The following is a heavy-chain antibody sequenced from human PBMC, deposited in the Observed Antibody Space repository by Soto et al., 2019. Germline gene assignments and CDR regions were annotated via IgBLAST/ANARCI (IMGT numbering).Heavy chain of an antibody. J-gene: IGHJ6*02. CDR3: AKQLGYCSSTNCRDYYYGMDV. CDR1: GFTFSSYA. CDR2: ISGSGGST. D-gene: IGHD2-2*01. V-gene: IGHV3-23*01. Sequence: GGPLSHSCAASGFTFSSYARNLVRPAPGKGLEWVSAISGSGGSTYYADSVKGRFTISRDNSKNTLYLQMNSLRAEDTAVYYCAKQLGYCSSTNCRDYYYGMDVWGQGTTVTVS.